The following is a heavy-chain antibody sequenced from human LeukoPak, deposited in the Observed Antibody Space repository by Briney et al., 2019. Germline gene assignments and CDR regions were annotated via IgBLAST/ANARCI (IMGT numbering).Heavy chain of an antibody. CDR3: AKASRADFVVVVAGFEY. D-gene: IGHD2-15*01. CDR2: IGGNGGST. J-gene: IGHJ4*02. V-gene: IGHV3-23*01. CDR1: RFTYSSDA. Sequence: GGSLSLSGAASRFTYSSDAMGSVRQAPGKGLEWVSTIGGNGGSTYYADSVKGRFTISRDNSKNTLYLQMNSLRAEDTAVYYRAKASRADFVVVVAGFEYWGQGTLVTVSS.